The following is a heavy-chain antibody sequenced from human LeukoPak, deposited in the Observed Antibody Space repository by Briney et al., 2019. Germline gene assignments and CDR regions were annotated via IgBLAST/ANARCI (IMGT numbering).Heavy chain of an antibody. CDR2: IYYTGST. CDR1: GDSISSSSYY. Sequence: PSETLSLTCTVSGDSISSSSYYWGRIRQPPGKGLEWIGNIYYTGSTSYNPSLKSRVTISVDASESQFSLKLISVTAADTAVYYCARRKFGSSYRDYWGQGTLVTVSS. D-gene: IGHD6-6*01. V-gene: IGHV4-39*01. J-gene: IGHJ4*02. CDR3: ARRKFGSSYRDY.